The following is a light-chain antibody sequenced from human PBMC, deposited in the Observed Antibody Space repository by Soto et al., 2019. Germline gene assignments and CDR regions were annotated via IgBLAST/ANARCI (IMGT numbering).Light chain of an antibody. CDR1: SSDVGAYNY. CDR2: DVR. Sequence: QSALTQPASVSGSPGQSITISCTGPSSDVGAYNYVSWYQHHPGKAPKLMIYDVRNRPSGVSNRFSGSKSGNTASLTISGLQAEDEADYYCSSYTSSSPPVIFGGGTKLTVL. J-gene: IGLJ2*01. CDR3: SSYTSSSPPVI. V-gene: IGLV2-14*03.